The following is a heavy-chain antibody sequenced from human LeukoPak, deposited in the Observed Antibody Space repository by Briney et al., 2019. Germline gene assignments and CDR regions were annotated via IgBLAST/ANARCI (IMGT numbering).Heavy chain of an antibody. CDR2: ISGSGGST. J-gene: IGHJ4*02. CDR1: GFTFSSYA. Sequence: GGSLRLSCAASGFTFSSYAMSWVRQAPGKGLEWVSAISGSGGSTYYADSMKGRFTISRDNSKNTLYLQMNSLRAEDTAVYYCAKDQDRITIFGVVITDFDYWGQGTLVTVSS. V-gene: IGHV3-23*01. D-gene: IGHD3-3*01. CDR3: AKDQDRITIFGVVITDFDY.